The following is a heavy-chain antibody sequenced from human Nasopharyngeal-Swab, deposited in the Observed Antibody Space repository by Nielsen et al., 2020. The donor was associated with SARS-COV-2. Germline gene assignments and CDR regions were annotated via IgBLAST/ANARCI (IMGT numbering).Heavy chain of an antibody. V-gene: IGHV4-59*08. CDR3: ARQDVSGSYRFMVY. CDR2: IYYTGST. Sequence: SETLSLTCTVSGGSIGTYYWSWIRQPPGKGLEWIGYIYYTGSTMYNPSPKGRVTLSVDTFENQFSLRLTSVTAAGSAVYYCARQDVSGSYRFMVYWGQGTLVTVSS. CDR1: GGSIGTYY. J-gene: IGHJ4*02. D-gene: IGHD3-16*02.